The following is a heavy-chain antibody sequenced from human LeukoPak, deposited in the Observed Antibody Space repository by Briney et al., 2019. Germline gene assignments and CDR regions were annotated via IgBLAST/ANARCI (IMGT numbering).Heavy chain of an antibody. CDR3: ARVRKGNDAFDV. J-gene: IGHJ3*01. Sequence: SETLSLTCTVSGGSISSSSYYWGWIRQPPGKGLEWIGSIYYSGSTNYNPSLRSRVTISVDTSKNQFSLRLSSVTAADTAVYYCARVRKGNDAFDVWGQGTMVTVSS. V-gene: IGHV4-39*07. CDR2: IYYSGST. CDR1: GGSISSSSYY. D-gene: IGHD3-3*01.